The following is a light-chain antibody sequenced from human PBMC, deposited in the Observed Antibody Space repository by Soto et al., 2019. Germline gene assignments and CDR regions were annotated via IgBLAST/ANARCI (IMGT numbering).Light chain of an antibody. CDR1: QTIGYY. CDR2: AAS. V-gene: IGKV1-39*01. Sequence: IQMTQSPSSLYASVGDRVTITCRASQTIGYYLNWYQQKPGKAPKLLIYAASRLQTGVPSRFSGSESGTDFTLTISSLQPEDFATYYCQQSQSTLYTFGQGTELAMK. J-gene: IGKJ2*01. CDR3: QQSQSTLYT.